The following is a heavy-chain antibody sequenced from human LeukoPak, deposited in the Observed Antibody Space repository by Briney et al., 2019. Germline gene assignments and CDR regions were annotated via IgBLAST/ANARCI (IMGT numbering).Heavy chain of an antibody. CDR1: GGSMTSSSYF. CDR3: AMTSPAAAGTILGY. J-gene: IGHJ4*02. CDR2: IYHSGST. V-gene: IGHV4-39*07. D-gene: IGHD6-13*01. Sequence: SETLSLTCTVSGGSMTSSSYFWGWIRQTPGKGLEWIGEIYHSGSTNYNPSLKSRVTISVDKSKNQFSLKLSSVTAADTAVYYCAMTSPAAAGTILGYWGQGTLVTVSS.